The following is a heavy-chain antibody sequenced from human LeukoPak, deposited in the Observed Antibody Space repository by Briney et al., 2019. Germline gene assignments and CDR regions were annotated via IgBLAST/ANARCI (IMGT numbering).Heavy chain of an antibody. CDR1: GFPFSSYG. CDR2: ISHDGTNK. Sequence: PGRSLRLSCAASGFPFSSYGMHWVRQAPGKGLEWVAVISHDGTNKYYVDSVKGRFTISRDNSKNTLYLQMNSLRAGDTAVYYCAKDPTGYNEPLPFDYWGQGTLVTVSS. J-gene: IGHJ4*02. V-gene: IGHV3-30*18. D-gene: IGHD5-24*01. CDR3: AKDPTGYNEPLPFDY.